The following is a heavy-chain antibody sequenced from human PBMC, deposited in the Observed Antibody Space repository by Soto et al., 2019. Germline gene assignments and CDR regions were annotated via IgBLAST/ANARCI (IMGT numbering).Heavy chain of an antibody. CDR3: ARHRWGYDILTGYYNAPNFDY. D-gene: IGHD3-9*01. V-gene: IGHV5-10-1*01. J-gene: IGHJ4*02. Sequence: GESLKISCKGSGYSFTSYWISWVRQMPGKGLEWMGRIDPSDSYTNYSPSFQGHVTISADKSISTAYLQWSSLKASDTAMYYCARHRWGYDILTGYYNAPNFDYWGQGTLVTVS. CDR1: GYSFTSYW. CDR2: IDPSDSYT.